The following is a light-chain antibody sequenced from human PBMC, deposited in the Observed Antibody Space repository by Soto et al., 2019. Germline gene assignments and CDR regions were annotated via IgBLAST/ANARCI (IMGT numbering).Light chain of an antibody. Sequence: QSALTQPASVSGSPGQSITILFTGTSSDVVGYNYVSWYQQRPGKPPKLLIYDVTNRPSGVSNRFSVSKCCSTASLTISGLQAEAEGDYYCSSYTHRNTVGFGGGTKLTVL. CDR3: SSYTHRNTVG. V-gene: IGLV2-14*03. CDR1: SSDVVGYNY. CDR2: DVT. J-gene: IGLJ3*02.